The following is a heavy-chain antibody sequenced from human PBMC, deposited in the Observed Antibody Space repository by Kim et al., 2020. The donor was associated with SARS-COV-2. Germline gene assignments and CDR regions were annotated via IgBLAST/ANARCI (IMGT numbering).Heavy chain of an antibody. CDR3: ARLCSGGSCNQDY. V-gene: IGHV4-34*01. Sequence: SETLSLTCAVYGGSFSGYSWSWIRQPPGKGLEWIGEIDHSGRTNYSPSLRSRVTMSVDTSKNQFSLKLSSVTAADTAVYYCARLCSGGSCNQDYWGQGTLVTVSS. D-gene: IGHD2-15*01. J-gene: IGHJ4*02. CDR1: GGSFSGYS. CDR2: IDHSGRT.